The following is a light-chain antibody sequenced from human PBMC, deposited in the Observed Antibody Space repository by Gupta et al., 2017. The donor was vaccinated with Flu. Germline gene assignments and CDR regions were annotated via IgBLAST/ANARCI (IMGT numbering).Light chain of an antibody. CDR2: DAS. CDR3: HQYGSSPIT. CDR1: QSVSRDF. Sequence: EIVLTQSPGTLSLSPGERATLSCRASQSVSRDFLAWYQKKPGQAPRLLIYDASSRATGIPDRFSGSGSGTDFTLTISRLEPEDFAVYFCHQYGSSPITFGQGTRLEIK. J-gene: IGKJ5*01. V-gene: IGKV3-20*01.